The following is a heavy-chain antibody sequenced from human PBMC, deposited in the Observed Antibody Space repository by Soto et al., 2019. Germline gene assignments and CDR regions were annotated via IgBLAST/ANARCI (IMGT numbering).Heavy chain of an antibody. D-gene: IGHD3-22*01. V-gene: IGHV3-7*03. J-gene: IGHJ4*02. CDR2: IKQDGSER. CDR1: GFSLIPYW. Sequence: EVVLVESGGGLVQPGGSLRLSCAASGFSLIPYWMSWVRQAPGKGLEWVSNIKQDGSERHYVNSVKGRFTISRDNAKNPVYLEMNSLGAEDTAVYYCVRGGVHYYDNSFDYWGQGTLVTVSS. CDR3: VRGGVHYYDNSFDY.